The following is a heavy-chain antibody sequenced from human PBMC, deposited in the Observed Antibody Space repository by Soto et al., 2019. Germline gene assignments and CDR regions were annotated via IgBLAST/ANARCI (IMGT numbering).Heavy chain of an antibody. Sequence: GASVKVSCKASGGTFSSYAISWVRQAPGQGLEWMGGIIPIFGTANYAQKFQGRVTITADESTSTAYMELSSLRSEDTAVYYCARLGTTVANWFDPWGQGTLVTVSS. J-gene: IGHJ5*02. CDR1: GGTFSSYA. D-gene: IGHD2-2*01. CDR3: ARLGTTVANWFDP. V-gene: IGHV1-69*13. CDR2: IIPIFGTA.